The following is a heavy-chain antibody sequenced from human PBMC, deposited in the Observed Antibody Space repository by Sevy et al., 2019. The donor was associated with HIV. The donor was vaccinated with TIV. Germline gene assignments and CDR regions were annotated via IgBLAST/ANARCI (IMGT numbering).Heavy chain of an antibody. CDR1: GYSISSGYY. CDR2: IYRSGST. V-gene: IGHV4-38-2*02. CDR3: ARVGRSSWVGGYFDY. D-gene: IGHD2-15*01. J-gene: IGHJ4*02. Sequence: SETLSLTCSVSGYSISSGYYWGWIRQPPGKGPEWIGSIYRSGSTYYNPSLKSRVTISGDTSKNQFSLNLASVTAADTAVDYCARVGRSSWVGGYFDYWGQGTLVTVSS.